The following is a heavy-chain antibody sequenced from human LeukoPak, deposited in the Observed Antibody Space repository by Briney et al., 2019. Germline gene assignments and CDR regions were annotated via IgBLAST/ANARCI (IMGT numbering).Heavy chain of an antibody. V-gene: IGHV1-24*01. D-gene: IGHD6-13*01. Sequence: ASVKVSCKISGYTLTELSMHWVRQAPGKGLEWMGGFDPEDGETIYAQKFQGRVTLTEDTSTDTGYMELTSLTSEDTAVYYCAPLLAAAGGNWGQGTLVTVSS. CDR3: APLLAAAGGN. J-gene: IGHJ4*02. CDR1: GYTLTELS. CDR2: FDPEDGET.